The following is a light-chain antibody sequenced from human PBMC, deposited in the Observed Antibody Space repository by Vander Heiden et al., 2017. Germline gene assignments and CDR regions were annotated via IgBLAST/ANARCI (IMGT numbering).Light chain of an antibody. Sequence: QSVLTQPPSVSGTPGQRVTLSSPGSTPNIARRTANRYQQLPGTAPKPPILSDDRPPSGVPDRFAGTKSSTSASPTIGGLQSEDEADYYCAAWDDSLLVVFGGGTKLTVL. CDR3: AAWDDSLLVV. CDR1: TPNIARRT. CDR2: SDD. V-gene: IGLV1-44*01. J-gene: IGLJ2*01.